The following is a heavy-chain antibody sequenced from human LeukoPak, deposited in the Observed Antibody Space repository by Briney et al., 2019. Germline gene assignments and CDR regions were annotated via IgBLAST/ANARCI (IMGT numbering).Heavy chain of an antibody. CDR3: ARNDYGDYGFDY. V-gene: IGHV3-48*01. D-gene: IGHD4-17*01. Sequence: GGSLRLSCAASVFTFSRHSIHWVRQAPGKGLEWVSFIADNSNQIDYADSVKGRFTISRDNAKKSFYLQMNSLRAEDTAVYYCARNDYGDYGFDYWGQGTLVTVSS. CDR2: IADNSNQI. CDR1: VFTFSRHS. J-gene: IGHJ4*02.